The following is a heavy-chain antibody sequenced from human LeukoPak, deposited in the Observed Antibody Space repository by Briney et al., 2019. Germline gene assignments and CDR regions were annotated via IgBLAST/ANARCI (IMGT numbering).Heavy chain of an antibody. D-gene: IGHD2-2*01. CDR3: AKGVYGYADYALLDY. Sequence: PGGSLRLSCAASGFIFSNYRMNWVRQAPGKGLEWVSGISPSGGITYYTDSVKGRFTISRDNSKNTVSQQMNSLRGEDTAVYYCAKGVYGYADYALLDYWGQGTLVTVSS. J-gene: IGHJ4*02. CDR2: ISPSGGIT. CDR1: GFIFSNYR. V-gene: IGHV3-23*01.